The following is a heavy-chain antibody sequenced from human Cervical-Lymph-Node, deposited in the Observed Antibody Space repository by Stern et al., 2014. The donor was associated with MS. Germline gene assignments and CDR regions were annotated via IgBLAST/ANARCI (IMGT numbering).Heavy chain of an antibody. CDR1: GGSISSGSYY. Sequence: QLQLQESGPGLVKPSQTLSLTCTVSGGSISSGSYYWSWIRQPAGKGLQWIGRIYTSGSTNYNPSLKSRVTISVDTSTKPFSLQLSSVTAADTAVYYCARDPARNYGMDVWGQGTTVTVSS. J-gene: IGHJ6*02. CDR2: IYTSGST. V-gene: IGHV4-61*02. CDR3: ARDPARNYGMDV. D-gene: IGHD6-6*01.